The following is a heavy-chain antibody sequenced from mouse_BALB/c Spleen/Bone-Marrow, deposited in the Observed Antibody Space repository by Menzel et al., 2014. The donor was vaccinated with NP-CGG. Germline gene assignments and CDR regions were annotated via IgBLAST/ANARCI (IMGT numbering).Heavy chain of an antibody. CDR1: GYLFTSYY. CDR3: ARSYDGYPYAMNY. CDR2: FDPFNGGT. D-gene: IGHD2-3*01. Sequence: EVKLQESGPELMKPGASVKISCKASGYLFTSYYMHWVKQSHGESLEWIGYFDPFNGGTSYNQKFKGKATLTVDKSSSTAYMHRSSLTSEDSAVYFCARSYDGYPYAMNYWGQGTSGTVSS. J-gene: IGHJ4*01. V-gene: IGHV1S135*01.